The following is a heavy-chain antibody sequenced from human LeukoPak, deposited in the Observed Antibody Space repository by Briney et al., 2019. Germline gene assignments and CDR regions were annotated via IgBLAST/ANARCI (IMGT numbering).Heavy chain of an antibody. CDR1: GGTFSSYA. CDR3: AGEMWGSGSYSYDY. V-gene: IGHV1-2*04. Sequence: GASVKVSCKASGGTFSSYAISWVRQAPGQGLEWMGWINPNSGGTNYAQKFQGWVTMTRDTSISTAYMELSRLRSDDTAVYYCAGEMWGSGSYSYDYWGQGTLVTVSS. D-gene: IGHD3-10*01. CDR2: INPNSGGT. J-gene: IGHJ4*02.